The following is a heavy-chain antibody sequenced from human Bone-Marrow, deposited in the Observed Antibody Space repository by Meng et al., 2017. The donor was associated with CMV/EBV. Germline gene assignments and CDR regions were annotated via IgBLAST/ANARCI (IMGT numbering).Heavy chain of an antibody. CDR1: GFTFSSYA. Sequence: GESLKISCAASGFTFSSYAMHWVRQAPGKGLEWVAVISYDGSNKYYADSVKGRFTISRDNSKNTLCLQMNSLRAEDTAVYYCAREKDRRDPAPDAFDIWGQGIMVIVSS. J-gene: IGHJ3*02. D-gene: IGHD2-21*02. V-gene: IGHV3-30-3*01. CDR3: AREKDRRDPAPDAFDI. CDR2: ISYDGSNK.